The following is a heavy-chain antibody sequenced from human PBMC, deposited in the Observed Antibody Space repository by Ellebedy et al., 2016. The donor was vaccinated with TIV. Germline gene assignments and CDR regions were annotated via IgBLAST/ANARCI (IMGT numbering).Heavy chain of an antibody. J-gene: IGHJ3*02. V-gene: IGHV1-18*01. CDR2: ISTYNGNT. D-gene: IGHD2-15*01. CDR3: ARDRDIVVGGAFDI. Sequence: AASVKVSCKASGYTFTSYAISWVRQAPGQGLEWMGWISTYNGNTNYAQKLQGRVTMTTDTSTTTAYMELRSLRSDDTAVYFCARDRDIVVGGAFDIWGQGTMVTVSA. CDR1: GYTFTSYA.